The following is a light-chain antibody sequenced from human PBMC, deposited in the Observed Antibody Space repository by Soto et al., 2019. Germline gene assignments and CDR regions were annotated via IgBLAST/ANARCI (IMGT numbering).Light chain of an antibody. V-gene: IGLV2-11*01. J-gene: IGLJ2*01. Sequence: QSVLTQPRSVSGSPGQSVTISCIGTNINVGGYNYVSWYQQHPGKAPKIMIYDVNKRPSGVPDRFSGSKSGNTASLTISGLQVEDEADYYCCSYAVSYSVAVGGGTKLTVL. CDR1: NINVGGYNY. CDR2: DVN. CDR3: CSYAVSYSVA.